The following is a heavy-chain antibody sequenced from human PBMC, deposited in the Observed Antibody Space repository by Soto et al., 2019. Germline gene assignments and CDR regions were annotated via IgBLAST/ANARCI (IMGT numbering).Heavy chain of an antibody. CDR1: GGTFSSYA. CDR3: AREGKGHWFDP. CDR2: ISAYNGNT. V-gene: IGHV1-18*01. J-gene: IGHJ5*02. D-gene: IGHD6-13*01. Sequence: ASVKVSCKASGGTFSSYAISWVRQAPGQGLEWMGWISAYNGNTNYAQKLQGRVTMTTDTSTSTAYMELRSLRSDDTAVYYCAREGKGHWFDPWGQGTLVTVSS.